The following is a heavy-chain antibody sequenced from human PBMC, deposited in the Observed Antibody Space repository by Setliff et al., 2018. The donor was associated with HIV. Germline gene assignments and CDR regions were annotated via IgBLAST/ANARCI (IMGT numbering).Heavy chain of an antibody. CDR1: GGSFSGYY. CDR2: INHSGST. CDR3: AISNFWSGYSTSPPDYFDY. Sequence: SETLSLTCAVYGGSFSGYYWSWIRQPPGKGLEWIGEINHSGSTNYNPSLKSRVTISLDTSMNQFSLKLTSVTAADTAVYYCAISNFWSGYSTSPPDYFDYWGQGMLVTVSS. V-gene: IGHV4-34*01. J-gene: IGHJ4*02. D-gene: IGHD3-3*01.